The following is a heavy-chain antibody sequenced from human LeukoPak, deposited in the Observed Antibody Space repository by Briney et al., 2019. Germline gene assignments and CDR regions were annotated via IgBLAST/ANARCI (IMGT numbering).Heavy chain of an antibody. Sequence: SETLSLTCAVYGGSFSGYYWSWIRQPPGKGLEWIGEINHSGSTNYNPSLKSRVTISVDTSKSQFSLKLSSVTAADTAVYYCARGIVGATDFDYWGQGTLVTVSS. J-gene: IGHJ4*02. CDR3: ARGIVGATDFDY. D-gene: IGHD1-26*01. V-gene: IGHV4-34*01. CDR2: INHSGST. CDR1: GGSFSGYY.